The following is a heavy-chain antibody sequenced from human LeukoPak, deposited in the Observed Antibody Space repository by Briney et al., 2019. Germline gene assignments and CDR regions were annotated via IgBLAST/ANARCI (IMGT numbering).Heavy chain of an antibody. J-gene: IGHJ4*02. CDR1: GFAFNSYA. CDR3: ARGDFWSGSQGYYFAY. V-gene: IGHV3-33*01. CDR2: IWFDESSR. Sequence: GGSLRLSCAASGFAFNSYAIHWVRQAPGKGLEWVAVIWFDESSRYYADSLKGRFTISRDNSKNTVYLQVNSLRAEDTAVYYCARGDFWSGSQGYYFAYWGQGTLVTVSS. D-gene: IGHD3-3*01.